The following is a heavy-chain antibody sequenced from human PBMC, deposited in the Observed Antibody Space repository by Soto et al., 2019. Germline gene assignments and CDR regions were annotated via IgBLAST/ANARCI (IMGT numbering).Heavy chain of an antibody. CDR1: GGSISSGGYS. Sequence: QLQLQESGSGLVRPSQTLSLTCAVSGGSISSGGYSWNWIRQPPGKGLGWIGYIYHSGSTLYNPSLKSRVXXXVXXSKNQFSLKLSSVTAADTAVYYCARDQLEGNWFDPWGQGTLVTVSS. CDR2: IYHSGST. V-gene: IGHV4-30-2*01. CDR3: ARDQLEGNWFDP. D-gene: IGHD1-1*01. J-gene: IGHJ5*02.